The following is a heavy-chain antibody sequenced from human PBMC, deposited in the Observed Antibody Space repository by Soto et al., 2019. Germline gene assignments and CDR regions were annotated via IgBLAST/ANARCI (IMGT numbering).Heavy chain of an antibody. D-gene: IGHD1-26*01. J-gene: IGHJ4*02. CDR1: GGTFSSYS. CDR2: IIPIFGTA. V-gene: IGHV1-69*01. CDR3: ARDGGRRSGGIDY. Sequence: QVQLVQSGAEVKKPGSSVKVSCKASGGTFSSYSINWVRQAPGQGLEWMGEIIPIFGTANYAQKFQGRVTITAEESTSTAYMELSSLRSEDTAVYYCARDGGRRSGGIDYWGQGTLVTVSS.